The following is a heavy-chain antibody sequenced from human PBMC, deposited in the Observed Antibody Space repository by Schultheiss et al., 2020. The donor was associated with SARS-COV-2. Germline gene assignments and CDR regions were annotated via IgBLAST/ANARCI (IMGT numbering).Heavy chain of an antibody. V-gene: IGHV4-39*01. D-gene: IGHD1-7*01. J-gene: IGHJ4*02. CDR2: MYYSGTT. CDR1: GGSISNSGYY. CDR3: ARSNYCTWCGFDY. Sequence: GSLRLSCTVSGGSISNSGYYWAWIRQPPGKGLEWIGSMYYSGTTNYNPSLKSRVTISLDTSKNQFSLKLSSVTASDTAVYYCARSNYCTWCGFDYWGQGALVTVSS.